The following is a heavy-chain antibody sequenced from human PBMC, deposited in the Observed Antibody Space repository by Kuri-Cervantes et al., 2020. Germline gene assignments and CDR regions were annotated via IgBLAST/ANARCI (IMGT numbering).Heavy chain of an antibody. CDR3: TKRPSGSYRPFEY. V-gene: IGHV3-53*01. CDR2: IYSGGST. Sequence: GESLKISCAASGFTVSSNYMSWVRQTPGKGLEWVSVIYSGGSTYYADSVKGRFTISRDNSKNTLSLQMNTLRVEDTAVYYCTKRPSGSYRPFEYWGQGTLVTVSS. J-gene: IGHJ4*02. D-gene: IGHD3-3*01. CDR1: GFTVSSNY.